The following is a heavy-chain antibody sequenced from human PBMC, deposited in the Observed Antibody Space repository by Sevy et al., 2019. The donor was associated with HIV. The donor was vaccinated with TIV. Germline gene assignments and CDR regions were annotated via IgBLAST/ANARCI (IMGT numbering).Heavy chain of an antibody. CDR3: TSHWNHYCFDP. V-gene: IGHV3-21*01. J-gene: IGHJ5*02. Sequence: GGSLRLSCGASGFTFGSYSMNWVRQAPGKGLEWVSSINNDGSYVIYADSVKGRFTISRDNAKNSLYLQMNSLRVEDTAVYYCTSHWNHYCFDPWGQGTLVTVSS. CDR1: GFTFGSYS. D-gene: IGHD1-1*01. CDR2: INNDGSYV.